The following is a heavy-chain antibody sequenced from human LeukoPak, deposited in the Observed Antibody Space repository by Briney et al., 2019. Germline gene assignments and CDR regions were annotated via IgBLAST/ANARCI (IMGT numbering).Heavy chain of an antibody. V-gene: IGHV1-18*01. CDR1: GYTFTSYG. CDR3: ARSGHSSSWYYYFDY. Sequence: ASVKVSCKASGYTFTSYGISWVRQAPGQGLEWMGWISGYNGNTNYAQNLQGRVTMTTDTSTSTAYMELRSLRSDDTAVYYCARSGHSSSWYYYFDYWGQGTLVTVSS. D-gene: IGHD6-13*01. CDR2: ISGYNGNT. J-gene: IGHJ4*02.